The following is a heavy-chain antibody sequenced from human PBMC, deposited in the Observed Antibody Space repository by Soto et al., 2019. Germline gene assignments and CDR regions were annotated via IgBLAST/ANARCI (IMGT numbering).Heavy chain of an antibody. J-gene: IGHJ5*02. Sequence: PSETLSLTCTVSGGSISSGGYYWSWIRQHPGKGLEWIGYIYYSGSTYYNPSLKSRVTISVDTSKNQFSLKLSSVTAADTAVYYCAREFRSKYSSSPFDPWGQGTLVTVSS. CDR2: IYYSGST. CDR1: GGSISSGGYY. V-gene: IGHV4-31*03. D-gene: IGHD6-6*01. CDR3: AREFRSKYSSSPFDP.